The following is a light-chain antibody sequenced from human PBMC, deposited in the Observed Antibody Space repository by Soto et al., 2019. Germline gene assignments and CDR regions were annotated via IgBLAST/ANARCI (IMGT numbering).Light chain of an antibody. V-gene: IGLV1-40*01. CDR1: SSNIGAGYD. CDR2: ANS. CDR3: QSYDSGLSGDVV. Sequence: QSVLTQPPSMSGAPGQRVTISCTGGSSNIGAGYDVHWYQQLPGTAPKLLIYANSNRPSGVPDRFSGSKSGTSASLAITGLLAEDEADYFCQSYDSGLSGDVVFGGGTKLTVL. J-gene: IGLJ2*01.